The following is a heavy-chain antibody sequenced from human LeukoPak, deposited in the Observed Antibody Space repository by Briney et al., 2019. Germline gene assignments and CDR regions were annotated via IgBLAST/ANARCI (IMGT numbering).Heavy chain of an antibody. CDR1: GGSISSYY. CDR3: ARHWYYYDSSGYYFAFDI. V-gene: IGHV4-59*01. J-gene: IGHJ3*02. Sequence: SETLSLTCTVSGGSISSYYWSWIRQPPGKGLEWIGYIYYSGSTNYNPSLKSRVTISVDTSKNQFSLKLSSVTAADTAVYYCARHWYYYDSSGYYFAFDIWGQGTMVTVSS. D-gene: IGHD3-22*01. CDR2: IYYSGST.